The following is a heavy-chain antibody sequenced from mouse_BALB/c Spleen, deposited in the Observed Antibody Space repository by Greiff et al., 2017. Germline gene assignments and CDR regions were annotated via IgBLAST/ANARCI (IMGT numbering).Heavy chain of an antibody. CDR3: ARGGWDY. CDR2: ISSGSSTI. J-gene: IGHJ2*01. CDR1: GFTFSSFG. V-gene: IGHV5-17*02. Sequence: EVQGVESGGGLVQPGGSRKLSCAASGFTFSSFGMHWVRQAPEKGLEWVAYISSGSSTIYYADTVKGRFTISRDNPKNTLFLQMTSLRSEDTAMYYCARGGWDYWGQGTTLTVSS. D-gene: IGHD2-3*01.